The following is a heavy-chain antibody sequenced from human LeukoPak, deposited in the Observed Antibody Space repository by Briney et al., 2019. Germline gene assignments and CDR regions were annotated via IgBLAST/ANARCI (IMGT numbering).Heavy chain of an antibody. J-gene: IGHJ4*02. D-gene: IGHD3-10*01. CDR3: AKDWGEYYGSGSFDY. CDR2: ISGSGGST. V-gene: IGHV3-23*01. CDR1: GFTFSSYA. Sequence: GGSLRLSCAASGFTFSSYAMSWVRQAPGKGLEGLSAISGSGGSTYYADSVKGRFTISRDNSKNTLYLQMNSLRAEDTAVYYCAKDWGEYYGSGSFDYWGQGTLSPSPQ.